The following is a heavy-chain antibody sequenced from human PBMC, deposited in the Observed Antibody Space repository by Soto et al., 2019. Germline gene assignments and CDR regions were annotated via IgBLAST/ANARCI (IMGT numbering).Heavy chain of an antibody. CDR3: ARTGLMGIAVAGTSVAWFDP. Sequence: QVQLVQSGAEVKQPGASVKVSCKASGYTFTSYGISWVRQAPGQGLEWMGWISAYNGNTNYAQKLQGRVTMTTDTSTSTACMELSSLRSDDTEVYYCARTGLMGIAVAGTSVAWFDPWGQGTLVTVSS. CDR2: ISAYNGNT. D-gene: IGHD6-19*01. CDR1: GYTFTSYG. J-gene: IGHJ5*02. V-gene: IGHV1-18*01.